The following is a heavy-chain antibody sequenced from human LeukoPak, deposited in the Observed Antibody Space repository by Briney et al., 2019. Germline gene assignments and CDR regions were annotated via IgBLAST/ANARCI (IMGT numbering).Heavy chain of an antibody. D-gene: IGHD3-3*01. CDR2: ISGDAVTS. J-gene: IGHJ6*02. CDR3: AKSVAIYFYYGLDV. Sequence: GGSLRLSCAASGFTFKNYAMNWVRQSPGQGLEWVSTISGDAVTSWYADSVKGRFTVSRDNSKNIVFLQMNNLRAEDTAVYYCAKSVAIYFYYGLDVWGQGTTVTVSS. CDR1: GFTFKNYA. V-gene: IGHV3-23*01.